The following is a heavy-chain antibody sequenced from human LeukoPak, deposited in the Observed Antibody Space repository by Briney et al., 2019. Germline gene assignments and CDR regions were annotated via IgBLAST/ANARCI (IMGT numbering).Heavy chain of an antibody. CDR3: VRDQSNSGSYIDY. CDR1: GFTFRSFA. D-gene: IGHD1-26*01. Sequence: GRSLRLSCAASGFTFRSFAIHWARQAPGKGLEWLALISFNGNDKYYADSVKGRFTVSRDNSKNILYLHMNSLRAEDTALYYCVRDQSNSGSYIDYWGQGTLVTVSS. V-gene: IGHV3-30*01. J-gene: IGHJ4*02. CDR2: ISFNGNDK.